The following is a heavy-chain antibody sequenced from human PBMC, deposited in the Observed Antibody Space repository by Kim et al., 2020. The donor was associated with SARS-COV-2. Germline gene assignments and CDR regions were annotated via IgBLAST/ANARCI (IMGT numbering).Heavy chain of an antibody. V-gene: IGHV3-33*01. Sequence: GGSLRLSCAASGFTFSDYDMQWVRQAPGKGLEWVAIIWYDGSNKNYANSVKGRFTISRDNLKNTLYLQMNSLRAEDTAMYYCARDSQGFCSGGRCFSDPFEYWGQGTLVTVSS. D-gene: IGHD2-15*01. CDR1: GFTFSDYD. J-gene: IGHJ4*02. CDR2: IWYDGSNK. CDR3: ARDSQGFCSGGRCFSDPFEY.